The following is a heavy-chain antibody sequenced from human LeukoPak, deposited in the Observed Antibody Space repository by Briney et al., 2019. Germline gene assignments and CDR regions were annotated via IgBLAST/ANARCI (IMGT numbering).Heavy chain of an antibody. CDR2: IKSKTDGGTT. CDR3: TTPYLGYCTNGVCYTNYMDV. D-gene: IGHD2-8*01. J-gene: IGHJ6*03. CDR1: GFTFSNAW. V-gene: IGHV3-15*01. Sequence: GGSLRLSCAASGFTFSNAWMSWVRQAPGKGLEWVGRIKSKTDGGTTDYAAPVKGRFTISRDDSKNTLYLQMNSLKPEDTAVYYCTTPYLGYCTNGVCYTNYMDVWGKGTTVTVSS.